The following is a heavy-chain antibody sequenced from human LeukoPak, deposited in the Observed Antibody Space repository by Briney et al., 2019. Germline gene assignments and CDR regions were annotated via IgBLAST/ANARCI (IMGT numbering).Heavy chain of an antibody. Sequence: ASVKVSCKASGGTFSSYAISWVRQAPGQGLEWMGRIIPILGIANYAQKLQGRVTMTTDTSTSTAYMELRSLRSDDTAVYYCARDGDRIFGVVIKGYWGQGTLVTVSS. J-gene: IGHJ4*02. CDR3: ARDGDRIFGVVIKGY. CDR1: GGTFSSYA. V-gene: IGHV1-69*04. D-gene: IGHD3-3*01. CDR2: IIPILGIA.